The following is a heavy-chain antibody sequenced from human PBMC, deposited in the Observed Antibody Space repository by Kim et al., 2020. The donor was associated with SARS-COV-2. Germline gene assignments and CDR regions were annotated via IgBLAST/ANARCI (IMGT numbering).Heavy chain of an antibody. D-gene: IGHD3-22*01. CDR3: ASDSGYYSFFDY. CDR2: IYYSGNT. Sequence: SETLSLTCTVSGGSISSGGYYWSWIRQHPGKGLEWIGYIYYSGNTYYNPSLKSRVTISVDTSKNQFSLKLSSVTAADTAVYYCASDSGYYSFFDYWGQGTQVTVSS. V-gene: IGHV4-31*03. CDR1: GGSISSGGYY. J-gene: IGHJ4*02.